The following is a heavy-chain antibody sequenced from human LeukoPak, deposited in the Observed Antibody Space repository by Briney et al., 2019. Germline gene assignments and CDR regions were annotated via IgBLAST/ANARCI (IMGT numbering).Heavy chain of an antibody. CDR3: TRDHGGDYYDSSGSVY. J-gene: IGHJ4*02. V-gene: IGHV3-49*04. D-gene: IGHD3-22*01. CDR2: IRSKAYGGTT. Sequence: GGSLRLSCAASGFTFSSYSMNWVRQAPGKGLEWVGFIRSKAYGGTTEYAASVKGRFTISRDDSKSIAYLQMNSLKTEDTAVYYCTRDHGGDYYDSSGSVYWGQGTLVTVSS. CDR1: GFTFSSYS.